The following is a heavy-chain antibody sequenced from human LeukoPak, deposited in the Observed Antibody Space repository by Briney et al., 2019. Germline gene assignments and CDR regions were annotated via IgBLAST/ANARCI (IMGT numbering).Heavy chain of an antibody. CDR3: AKYCISSSGCGGSSHFYGMDV. CDR1: GFTFSSHE. D-gene: IGHD6-19*01. V-gene: IGHV3-48*03. Sequence: GGSLRLSCAASGFTFSSHEMNWVRQPPGRGLEWVSYISSGGSTIYYADSVKGRFTISRDNSNNRLYLQMNSLRAEDTAVYYCAKYCISSSGCGGSSHFYGMDVWGQGTTVTVSS. CDR2: ISSGGSTI. J-gene: IGHJ6*02.